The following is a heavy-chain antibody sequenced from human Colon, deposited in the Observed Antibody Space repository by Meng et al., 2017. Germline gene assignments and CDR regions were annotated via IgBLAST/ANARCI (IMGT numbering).Heavy chain of an antibody. Sequence: GESLKISCAASGFTFSSYEMNWVRQAPGKGLEWVSYISSSGSTIYYADSVKGRFTIPRDNAKNSLYLQMNSLRAEDTAVYYCASNYDSSGYPPDYYFDYWGQGTLVTVSS. V-gene: IGHV3-48*03. CDR3: ASNYDSSGYPPDYYFDY. J-gene: IGHJ4*02. D-gene: IGHD3-22*01. CDR1: GFTFSSYE. CDR2: ISSSGSTI.